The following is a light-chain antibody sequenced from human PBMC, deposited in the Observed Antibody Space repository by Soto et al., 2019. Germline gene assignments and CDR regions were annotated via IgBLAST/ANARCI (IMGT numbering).Light chain of an antibody. CDR3: QQRSNWPPVT. CDR1: QSVSSY. J-gene: IGKJ5*01. Sequence: EIVLTQSPVTLSLSPGERATLSCRASQSVSSYLAWYQQKPGQAPRLLIYDASNRATGIPARFSGSGSGTDFTLTISSLEPEDFAVYCCQQRSNWPPVTFGQGTRLEIK. CDR2: DAS. V-gene: IGKV3-11*01.